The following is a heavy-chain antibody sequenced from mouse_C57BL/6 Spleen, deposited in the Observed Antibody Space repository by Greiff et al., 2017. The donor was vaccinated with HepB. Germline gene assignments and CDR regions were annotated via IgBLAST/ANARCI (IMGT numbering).Heavy chain of an antibody. Sequence: VQLKESGAELVRPGASVKLSCTASGFNIKDDYMHWVKQRPEQGLEWIGWIDPENGDTEYASKFQGKATITADTSSNTAYLQLSSLTSEDTAVYYCTTGSSGYRFAYWGQGTLVTVSA. CDR3: TTGSSGYRFAY. V-gene: IGHV14-4*01. D-gene: IGHD3-2*02. CDR1: GFNIKDDY. J-gene: IGHJ3*01. CDR2: IDPENGDT.